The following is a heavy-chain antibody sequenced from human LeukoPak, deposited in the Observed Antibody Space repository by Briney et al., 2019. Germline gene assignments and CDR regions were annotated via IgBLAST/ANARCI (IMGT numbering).Heavy chain of an antibody. V-gene: IGHV1-69*04. CDR1: GGTFSSYA. J-gene: IGHJ4*02. D-gene: IGHD3-16*02. CDR3: ARDRSDYGYVWGSYRWGYFDY. Sequence: GASVKVSCKASGGTFSSYAISWVRQAPGQGLEWMGRIIPILGIANYAQKFQGRVTITADKSTSTAYMELSSLRSEDTAVYYCARDRSDYGYVWGSYRWGYFDYWGQGTLVTVSS. CDR2: IIPILGIA.